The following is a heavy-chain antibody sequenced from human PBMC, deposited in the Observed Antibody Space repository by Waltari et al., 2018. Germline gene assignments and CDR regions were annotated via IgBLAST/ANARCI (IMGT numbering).Heavy chain of an antibody. CDR1: GFTFSSYA. Sequence: QVQLVESGGGVVQPGRSLRLSCAASGFTFSSYAMHWVRQASGKGLEWVAVISYDGSNKYYADSVKGRFTISRDNSKNTLYLQMNSLRAEDTAVYYCARWGTGSGYLQYYYGMDVWGQGTTVTVSS. CDR2: ISYDGSNK. D-gene: IGHD3-22*01. CDR3: ARWGTGSGYLQYYYGMDV. J-gene: IGHJ6*02. V-gene: IGHV3-30*01.